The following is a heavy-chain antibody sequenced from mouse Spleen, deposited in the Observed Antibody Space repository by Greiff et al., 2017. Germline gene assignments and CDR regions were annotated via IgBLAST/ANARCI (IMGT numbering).Heavy chain of an antibody. CDR2: FYPGSGSI. CDR3: ARHEVYYYGSSYWYFDV. Sequence: QVQLQQSGAELVKPGASVKLSCKASGYTFTEYTIHWVKQRSGQGLEWIGWFYPGSGSIKYNEKFKDKATLTADKSSSTVYMELSRLTSEDSAVYFCARHEVYYYGSSYWYFDVWGAGTTVTVSS. CDR1: GYTFTEYT. D-gene: IGHD1-1*01. J-gene: IGHJ1*01. V-gene: IGHV1-62-2*01.